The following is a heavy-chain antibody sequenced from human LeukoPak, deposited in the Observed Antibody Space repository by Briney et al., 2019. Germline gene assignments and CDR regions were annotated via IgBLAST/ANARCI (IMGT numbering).Heavy chain of an antibody. V-gene: IGHV4-59*01. Sequence: SETLSLTCTVSGGSISSYYWSCIRHPPGKGLEWIGYIYYSGSTNYNPSLKSPVTISVDTSKNQFSLKLSSVTAADTAVYYCARQLYSSGWYGFDYWGQGTLVTVSS. CDR3: ARQLYSSGWYGFDY. D-gene: IGHD6-19*01. CDR2: IYYSGST. CDR1: GGSISSYY. J-gene: IGHJ4*02.